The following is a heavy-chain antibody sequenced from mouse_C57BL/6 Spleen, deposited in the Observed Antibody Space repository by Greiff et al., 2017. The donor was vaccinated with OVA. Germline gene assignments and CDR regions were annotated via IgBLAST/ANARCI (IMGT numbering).Heavy chain of an antibody. J-gene: IGHJ3*01. V-gene: IGHV1-69*01. CDR2: IDPSDSYT. D-gene: IGHD2-5*01. Sequence: QVQLKQPGAELVMPGASVKLSCKASGYTFTSYWMHWVKQRPGQGLEWIGEIDPSDSYTNYNQKFKGKSTLTVDKSSSTAYMQLSSLTSEDSAVYYCARGNYSNYGAYWGQGTLVTVSA. CDR3: ARGNYSNYGAY. CDR1: GYTFTSYW.